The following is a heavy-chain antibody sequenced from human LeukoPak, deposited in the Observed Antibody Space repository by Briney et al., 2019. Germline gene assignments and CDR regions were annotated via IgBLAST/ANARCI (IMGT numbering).Heavy chain of an antibody. V-gene: IGHV1-2*02. J-gene: IGHJ6*03. CDR2: INPNSGGT. Sequence: ASVKVSCKASGYTFTGYYMHWVRQAPGQGLEWMGWINPNSGGTNYAQKFQGRVTMTRDTSISTAYMELSRLRSDDTAVYYCARPIASAGMYYYYYMDVWGKGTTVTISS. CDR3: ARPIASAGMYYYYYMDV. CDR1: GYTFTGYY. D-gene: IGHD6-13*01.